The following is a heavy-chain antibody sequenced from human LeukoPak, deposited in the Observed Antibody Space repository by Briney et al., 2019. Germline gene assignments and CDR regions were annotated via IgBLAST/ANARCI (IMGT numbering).Heavy chain of an antibody. CDR2: IKQDGSEK. CDR3: ARERGALDY. J-gene: IGHJ4*02. V-gene: IGHV3-7*01. Sequence: GGSLRLSCAASGLTFSSYWMSWVRQAPGKGLEWVANIKQDGSEKYYVDSVKGRFTISRDNAKNSLYVQMNSLRAEDTAVYYCARERGALDYWGQGTLVTVSS. CDR1: GLTFSSYW. D-gene: IGHD1-26*01.